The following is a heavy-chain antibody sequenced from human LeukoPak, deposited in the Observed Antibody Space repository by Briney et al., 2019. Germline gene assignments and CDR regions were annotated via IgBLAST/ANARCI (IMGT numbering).Heavy chain of an antibody. J-gene: IGHJ4*02. CDR1: GYTFTVNY. V-gene: IGHV1-2*02. Sequence: ASVKVSCKPSGYTFTVNYLHWVRQAPGQGLEWMGWLNPNSGATNYAQKFQGRVTMTWDTSINTAYMELSRLRSDDTAVYYCARGRTLVRGIIIRGDYWGQGTLVTVSS. CDR2: LNPNSGAT. CDR3: ARGRTLVRGIIIRGDY. D-gene: IGHD3-10*01.